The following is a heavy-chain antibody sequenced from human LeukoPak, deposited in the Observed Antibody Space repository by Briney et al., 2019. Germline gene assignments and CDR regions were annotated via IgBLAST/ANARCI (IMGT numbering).Heavy chain of an antibody. Sequence: SETLSLTCTVSGGSISSYYWSWIRQPPGEGMEWIGDIYYSGSTNYNPSLKSRVAISVDTSKNQFSLKLSSVTAADTAVYYCARVGAAVLYYYGMDVWGQGTTVTVSS. CDR1: GGSISSYY. D-gene: IGHD6-13*01. J-gene: IGHJ6*02. CDR3: ARVGAAVLYYYGMDV. CDR2: IYYSGST. V-gene: IGHV4-59*01.